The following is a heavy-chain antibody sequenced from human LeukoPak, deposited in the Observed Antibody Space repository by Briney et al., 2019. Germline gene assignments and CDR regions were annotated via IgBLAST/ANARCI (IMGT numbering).Heavy chain of an antibody. Sequence: GGSLRLSCAASGFTVSSNYMSWVRQAPGKGLEWVSYISSFSGTINYADSVKGRFTISRDNAKNSLYLQMNSLRAEDTAVYYCARDQGGVGYWGQGTLVTVSS. D-gene: IGHD3-16*01. CDR1: GFTVSSNY. J-gene: IGHJ4*02. CDR2: ISSFSGTI. CDR3: ARDQGGVGY. V-gene: IGHV3-48*01.